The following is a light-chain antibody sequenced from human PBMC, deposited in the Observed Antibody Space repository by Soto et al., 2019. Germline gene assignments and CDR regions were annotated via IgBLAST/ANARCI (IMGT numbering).Light chain of an antibody. CDR2: DAA. V-gene: IGKV1-33*01. CDR1: QDITNY. J-gene: IGKJ4*01. CDR3: QQYETLPLT. Sequence: DIQMTQSPSSLSASVGDGVTITCQASQDITNYLNWYQQKPGKSPKLLIFDAANLEAGVPSRFSGSGSGTEFTFAISSLQPEDMATYYCQQYETLPLTFGGGTKVE.